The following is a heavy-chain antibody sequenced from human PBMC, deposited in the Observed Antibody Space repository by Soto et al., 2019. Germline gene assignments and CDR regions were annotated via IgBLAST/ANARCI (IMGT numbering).Heavy chain of an antibody. Sequence: QVHLVESGGGVVQPGGSLRLSCTASGFTFNKFGMHWVRQTPGKGLEWVAAVSYDGRNEYYADSVKGRFTISRDNSKNTVYLQMNSLTAEDTAVYYCTRDPYLDYWGQGTLVTVSS. CDR2: VSYDGRNE. CDR1: GFTFNKFG. V-gene: IGHV3-30*03. J-gene: IGHJ4*02. CDR3: TRDPYLDY.